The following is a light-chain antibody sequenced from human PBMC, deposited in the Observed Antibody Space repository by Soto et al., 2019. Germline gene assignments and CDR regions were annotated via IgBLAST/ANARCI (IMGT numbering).Light chain of an antibody. CDR1: QSVGSK. J-gene: IGKJ1*01. CDR3: QQYSDWPPWT. Sequence: DIVMTQSPATLSVSQGERATLSCRDSQSVGSKLAWYQKTLGQAPRLLIYGAYTRATGIPDRFSGNVSGTEFSLIISSLQSEDFAFYFCQQYSDWPPWTLGQGTKVDI. V-gene: IGKV3-15*01. CDR2: GAY.